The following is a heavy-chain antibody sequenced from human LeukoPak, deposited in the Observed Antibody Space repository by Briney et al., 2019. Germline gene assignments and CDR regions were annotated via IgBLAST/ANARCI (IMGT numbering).Heavy chain of an antibody. CDR3: ARRPPTNWGLDY. Sequence: GGSLRLSCVASWLTVSSNSMTWVRQAPGKGLGWVSIIYSSGSTYYADSVKGRFTISRDSSNNMLYLQMNSLRAEDTAVYYCARRPPTNWGLDYWGQGTLVTVSS. D-gene: IGHD7-27*01. J-gene: IGHJ4*02. CDR1: WLTVSSNS. V-gene: IGHV3-53*01. CDR2: IYSSGST.